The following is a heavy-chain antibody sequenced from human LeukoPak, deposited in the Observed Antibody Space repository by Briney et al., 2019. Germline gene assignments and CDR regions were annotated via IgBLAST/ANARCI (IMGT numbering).Heavy chain of an antibody. D-gene: IGHD3-22*01. CDR3: ARACSMTMTGGGLEFDI. CDR1: EFTFSGYY. J-gene: IGHJ3*02. CDR2: INPNIGGT. Sequence: ASVKVSCKASEFTFSGYYIHWVRQAPGQGLEWMGWINPNIGGTRYAQKFEGRVTMTRDTSISTAYMERRRLRSEATAVYYCARACSMTMTGGGLEFDIRGQGTMVTVSS. V-gene: IGHV1-2*02.